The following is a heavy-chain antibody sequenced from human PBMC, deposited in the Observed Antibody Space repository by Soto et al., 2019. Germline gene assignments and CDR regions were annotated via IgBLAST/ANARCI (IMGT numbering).Heavy chain of an antibody. CDR3: VKEDTARFDY. Sequence: GGSLRLFCSASGFTFSIYAMHWVRQAPGKGLEYVSEISSNGGSPYYADSVKGRFTISRDNSKNTLYLQMSSLRTEDTAVYYCVKEDTARFDYSGPGTLVTVSS. D-gene: IGHD5-18*01. V-gene: IGHV3-64D*08. J-gene: IGHJ4*02. CDR1: GFTFSIYA. CDR2: ISSNGGSP.